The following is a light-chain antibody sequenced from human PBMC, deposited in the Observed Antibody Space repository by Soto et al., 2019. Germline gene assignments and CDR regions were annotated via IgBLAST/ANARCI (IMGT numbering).Light chain of an antibody. J-gene: IGKJ1*01. CDR2: GAS. V-gene: IGKV3-20*01. Sequence: EILLTQSPGTLSLSPGPRATLSCRASQSVSSSYLAWYQQKHGQAPRLLIFGASSRDTGIPDRFSGSGSGTEFTLTISRLQSEDFEVYYCQQYNNWPRTFGQGTKVDIK. CDR3: QQYNNWPRT. CDR1: QSVSSSY.